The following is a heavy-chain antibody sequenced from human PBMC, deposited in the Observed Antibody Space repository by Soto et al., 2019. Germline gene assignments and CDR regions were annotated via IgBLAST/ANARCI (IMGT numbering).Heavy chain of an antibody. Sequence: QVQLVESGGGVVPPGRSLRLSCAASGVTFSSYGMHWVRQAPGKGLEWVAVISYDGTNKYYVDSVKGRFTISRDSSRKTLYLQMNSLKTEDTAVYFCAKGLSTVPPNGFAIWGQGTMVTVSS. D-gene: IGHD4-17*01. CDR1: GVTFSSYG. CDR2: ISYDGTNK. J-gene: IGHJ3*02. V-gene: IGHV3-30*18. CDR3: AKGLSTVPPNGFAI.